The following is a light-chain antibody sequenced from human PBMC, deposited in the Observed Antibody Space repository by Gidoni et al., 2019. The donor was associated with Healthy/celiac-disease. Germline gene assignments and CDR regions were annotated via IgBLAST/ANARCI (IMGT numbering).Light chain of an antibody. CDR1: SSDVGGYNY. Sequence: QSALTQPRSVSGSPGQSVPISCTGTSSDVGGYNYVSWYQQHPGKAPKLMIYDVSKRPSGGPDRFSGSKSGNTASLTISGLQAEDEADYYCCSYAGSYTWVFGGGTKLTVL. V-gene: IGLV2-11*01. CDR3: CSYAGSYTWV. J-gene: IGLJ3*02. CDR2: DVS.